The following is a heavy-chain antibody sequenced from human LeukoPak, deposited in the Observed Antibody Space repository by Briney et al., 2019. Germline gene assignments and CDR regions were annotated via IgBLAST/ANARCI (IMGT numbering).Heavy chain of an antibody. V-gene: IGHV4-59*01. Sequence: SETLSLICTVSGGSISSYYWSWIRQPPGKGLEWIGYIYYSGSTNFNPSLKSRVTISVDTSKNQFSLKLSSVTAADTAVYYCARDILTGSDAFDIWGQGTMVTVSS. CDR2: IYYSGST. J-gene: IGHJ3*02. CDR1: GGSISSYY. CDR3: ARDILTGSDAFDI. D-gene: IGHD3-9*01.